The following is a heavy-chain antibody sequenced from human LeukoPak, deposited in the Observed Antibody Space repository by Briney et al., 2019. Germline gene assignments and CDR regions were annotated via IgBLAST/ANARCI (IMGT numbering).Heavy chain of an antibody. D-gene: IGHD3-22*01. CDR1: VYSFSSYA. J-gene: IGHJ3*02. Sequence: ASVKVSCKASVYSFSSYAISWVRQDPGQGLEWMGWINVYNGNRHYAQKLQGRVTMTTDTSTSTAYMEQRSVRSADTAVCYCASIYDSCCYLGAHAYDIDVQGKMATVTS. CDR2: INVYNGNR. CDR3: ASIYDSCCYLGAHAYDI. V-gene: IGHV1-18*01.